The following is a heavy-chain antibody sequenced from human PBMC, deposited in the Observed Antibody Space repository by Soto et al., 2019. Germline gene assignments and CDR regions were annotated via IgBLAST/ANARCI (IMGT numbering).Heavy chain of an antibody. J-gene: IGHJ4*02. V-gene: IGHV2-5*02. Sequence: QITLKESGPTLVKPTQTLTLTCTFSGFSLSTSGVGVGWIRQPPGEALEWLAIIFWDDDDRYNPSLMTRLTITKDTSKNQVVLTMTNMDPADTATYYCAHRTYCSGGSCYDYWGQGTLVTVSS. CDR1: GFSLSTSGVG. D-gene: IGHD2-15*01. CDR3: AHRTYCSGGSCYDY. CDR2: IFWDDDD.